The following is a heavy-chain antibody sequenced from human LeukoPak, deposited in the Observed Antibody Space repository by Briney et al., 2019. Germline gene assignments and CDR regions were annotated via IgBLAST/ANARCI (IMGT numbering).Heavy chain of an antibody. D-gene: IGHD6-13*01. Sequence: GGSLRLSCAASGFTFSSYWMSWVRQAPGKGLEWVANIKQDGSEKCYVDFLKGRFTISRDNAKNSLYLQMNSLRADDTAVYYCAKAGSSWYEYWGQGTLVTVSS. CDR1: GFTFSSYW. J-gene: IGHJ4*02. CDR3: AKAGSSWYEY. CDR2: IKQDGSEK. V-gene: IGHV3-7*01.